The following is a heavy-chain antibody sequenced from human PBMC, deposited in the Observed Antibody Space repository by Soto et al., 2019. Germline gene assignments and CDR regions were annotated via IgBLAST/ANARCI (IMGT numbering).Heavy chain of an antibody. CDR1: GAVVTSGENY. D-gene: IGHD3-22*01. J-gene: IGHJ5*02. CDR3: AKRRGIYDSSGYYNWFDP. Sequence: PSETLSLTCSVSGAVVTSGENYWSWVRQPPGKGLEWIGDIYHSGSTYYNPSLKSRVTISLDTSKNQFSLKLNSVTAADTAVYYCAKRRGIYDSSGYYNWFDPWGQGTLVTVSS. CDR2: IYHSGST. V-gene: IGHV4-39*07.